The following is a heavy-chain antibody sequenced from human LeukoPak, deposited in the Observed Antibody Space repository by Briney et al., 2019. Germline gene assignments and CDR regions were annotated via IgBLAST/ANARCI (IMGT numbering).Heavy chain of an antibody. J-gene: IGHJ4*02. CDR2: ISNTGSTI. Sequence: GGSLRLSCAASGFTLSDYYMTWIRQAPGKGLEWVSYISNTGSTIYYADSVKGRFTISRDNTKNSLYLQMNSLRAEDTAVYYCARVATGWLSFDYWGQGTLVTVSS. CDR1: GFTLSDYY. D-gene: IGHD1-14*01. CDR3: ARVATGWLSFDY. V-gene: IGHV3-11*01.